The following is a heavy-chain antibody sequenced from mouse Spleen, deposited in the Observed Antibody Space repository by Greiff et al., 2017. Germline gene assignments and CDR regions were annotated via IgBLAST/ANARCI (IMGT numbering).Heavy chain of an antibody. Sequence: QVQLQQPGAELVKPGASVKLSCKASGYTFTSYWMQWVKQRPGQGLEWIGEIDPSDSYTNYNQKFKGKATLTVDTSSSTAYMQLSSLTSEDSAVYYCAMGGPRYFDVWGTGTTVTVSS. V-gene: IGHV1-50*01. CDR2: IDPSDSYT. D-gene: IGHD3-3*01. CDR3: AMGGPRYFDV. J-gene: IGHJ1*03. CDR1: GYTFTSYW.